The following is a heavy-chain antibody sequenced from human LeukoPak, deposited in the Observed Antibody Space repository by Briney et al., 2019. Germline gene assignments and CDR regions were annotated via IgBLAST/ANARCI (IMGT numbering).Heavy chain of an antibody. D-gene: IGHD3-10*01. CDR3: ARGNGFGELSD. CDR1: GFTFSSYA. CDR2: ISGSGGST. J-gene: IGHJ4*02. Sequence: GGSLRLSCAASGFTFSSYAMSWVRQAPGKGLEWVSAISGSGGSTYYADSVKGRFTISRDNAKNSLYLQMNSLRAEDTAVYYCARGNGFGELSDWGQGTLVTVSS. V-gene: IGHV3-23*01.